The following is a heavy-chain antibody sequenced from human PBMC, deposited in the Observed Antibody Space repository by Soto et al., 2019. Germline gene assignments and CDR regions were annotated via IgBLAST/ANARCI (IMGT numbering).Heavy chain of an antibody. CDR3: AVLRGYDSSGYYYLKPHWFDP. CDR2: IYYSGST. D-gene: IGHD3-22*01. V-gene: IGHV4-31*03. J-gene: IGHJ5*02. CDR1: GGSISSGGYY. Sequence: PSETLSLTCTVSGGSISSGGYYWSWIRQHPGKGLEWIGYIYYSGSTYYNPSLKSRVTISVDTSKNQFSLKLSSVTAADTAVYYCAVLRGYDSSGYYYLKPHWFDPWGQGTLVTVSS.